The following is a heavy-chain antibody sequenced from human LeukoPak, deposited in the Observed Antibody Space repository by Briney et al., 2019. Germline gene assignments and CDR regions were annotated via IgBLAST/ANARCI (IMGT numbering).Heavy chain of an antibody. Sequence: GGSLRLSCGASGFTFSNYGMLWVRQAPGKGLDWVSFIRYDGNNKLYADSVKGRFTISRDNSKNTLYLHINSLRAEDTAVYYCVKDNPLDYWGQGTRVTVSS. D-gene: IGHD1-14*01. V-gene: IGHV3-30*02. CDR3: VKDNPLDY. J-gene: IGHJ4*02. CDR1: GFTFSNYG. CDR2: IRYDGNNK.